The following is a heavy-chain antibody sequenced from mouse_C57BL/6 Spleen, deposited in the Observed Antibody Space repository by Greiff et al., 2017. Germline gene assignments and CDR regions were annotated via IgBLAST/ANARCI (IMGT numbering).Heavy chain of an antibody. J-gene: IGHJ1*03. Sequence: VHVKQSGPELVKPGASVKIPCKASGYTFTDYNMDWVKQSHGKSLEWIGDINPNNGGTIYNQKFKGKATLTVDKSSSTAYMELRSLTSEDTAVYYCARSREYLWYFDVWGTGTTVTVSS. CDR3: ARSREYLWYFDV. CDR1: GYTFTDYN. D-gene: IGHD5-1*01. CDR2: INPNNGGT. V-gene: IGHV1-18*01.